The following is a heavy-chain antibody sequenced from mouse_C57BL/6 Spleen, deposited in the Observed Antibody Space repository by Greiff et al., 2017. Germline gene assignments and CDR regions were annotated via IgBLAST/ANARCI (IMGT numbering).Heavy chain of an antibody. J-gene: IGHJ2*01. Sequence: QVQLQQPGAELVRPGSSVKLSCKASGYTFTSYWMDWVKQRPGQGLEWIGNIYPSDSETHYNQKFKDKATLTVDKSSSTAYMQLSSLTSEDSAVYYCARGEWLRPGDYWGQGTTLTVSS. D-gene: IGHD3-2*02. CDR1: GYTFTSYW. CDR2: IYPSDSET. CDR3: ARGEWLRPGDY. V-gene: IGHV1-61*01.